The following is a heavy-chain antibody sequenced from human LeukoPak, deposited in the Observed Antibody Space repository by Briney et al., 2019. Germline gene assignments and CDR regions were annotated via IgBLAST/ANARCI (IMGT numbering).Heavy chain of an antibody. J-gene: IGHJ5*02. V-gene: IGHV4-61*02. Sequence: SETLSVTCTVSGGSISSGSYHWSWIRQPAGKGLEWIGRIYTSGSTNYNPSLKSRVTMSVDRSKNQFSLKLSSVTAADTAVYYCARAVGSSESNWFDPWGQGALVTVSS. CDR2: IYTSGST. D-gene: IGHD1-26*01. CDR1: GGSISSGSYH. CDR3: ARAVGSSESNWFDP.